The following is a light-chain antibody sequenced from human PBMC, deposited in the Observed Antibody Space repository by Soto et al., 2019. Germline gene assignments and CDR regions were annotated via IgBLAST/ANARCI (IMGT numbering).Light chain of an antibody. CDR2: EVS. V-gene: IGLV2-14*01. Sequence: QSALTQPASVSGSPGQSITISCTGTSSDVGAYNYVSWYQQHPDKAPKLIIYEVSNRPSRVSNRFSGSKSGDTASLTISGLQAEDEADYYCSSYTTNRTLVFGTGTKVTVL. J-gene: IGLJ1*01. CDR1: SSDVGAYNY. CDR3: SSYTTNRTLV.